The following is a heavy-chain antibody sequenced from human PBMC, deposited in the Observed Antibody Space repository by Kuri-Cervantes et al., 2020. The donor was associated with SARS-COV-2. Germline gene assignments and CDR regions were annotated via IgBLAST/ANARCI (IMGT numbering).Heavy chain of an antibody. D-gene: IGHD6-6*01. CDR3: ARLDPSIAARTGSAY. CDR1: GYSFTSYW. J-gene: IGHJ4*02. CDR2: IDPSDSYT. Sequence: GESLKISCKGSGYSFTSYWISWVRQMPGKGLEWMGRIDPSDSYTNYSPSFQGHVTTSADKSISTAYLQWSSLKASDTAMYYCARLDPSIAARTGSAYWGQGTLVTVSS. V-gene: IGHV5-10-1*01.